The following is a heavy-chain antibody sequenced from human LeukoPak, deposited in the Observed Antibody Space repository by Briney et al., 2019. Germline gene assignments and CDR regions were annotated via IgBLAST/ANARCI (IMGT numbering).Heavy chain of an antibody. V-gene: IGHV4-34*01. CDR3: ARVPISYYYDSSGYLDY. Sequence: SETLSLTCAVYGGSSSGYYWSWIRQPPGKGLEWIGEINHSGSTNYNPSLKSRVTISVDTSKNQFSLKLSSVTAADTAVYYCARVPISYYYDSSGYLDYWGQGTLVTVSS. D-gene: IGHD3-22*01. J-gene: IGHJ4*02. CDR1: GGSSSGYY. CDR2: INHSGST.